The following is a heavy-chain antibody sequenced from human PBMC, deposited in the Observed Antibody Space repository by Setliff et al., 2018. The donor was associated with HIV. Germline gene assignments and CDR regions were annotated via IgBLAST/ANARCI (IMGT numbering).Heavy chain of an antibody. Sequence: ASVKVSCKVSGYTLSELTMHWVRQAPGKGLEGMVRFDPEDGDTLYAQRLQGRVIMTEDSSTDTAYMELSSLTSDDTAVYYCETAKEHWLSEGGFDYWGKGTTVTVSS. CDR1: GYTLSELT. D-gene: IGHD6-19*01. CDR3: ETAKEHWLSEGGFDY. J-gene: IGHJ4*03. V-gene: IGHV1-24*01. CDR2: FDPEDGDT.